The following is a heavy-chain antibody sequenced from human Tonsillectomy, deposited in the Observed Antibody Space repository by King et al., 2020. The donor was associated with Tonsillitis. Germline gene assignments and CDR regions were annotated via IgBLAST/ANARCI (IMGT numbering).Heavy chain of an antibody. J-gene: IGHJ2*01. CDR2: ISAYNGNR. CDR1: GYTFTNYG. D-gene: IGHD1-14*01. V-gene: IGHV1-18*01. CDR3: AKTGSGSRNDWYFDL. Sequence: QLVQSGAEVKKPGASVKVSCKASGYTFTNYGISWVRQAPGQGLEWMGWISAYNGNRNYAQKYRGRVTVTTDTSTTTAYMELRSLRSDDTAVYYCAKTGSGSRNDWYFDLWGRGTLVTVSS.